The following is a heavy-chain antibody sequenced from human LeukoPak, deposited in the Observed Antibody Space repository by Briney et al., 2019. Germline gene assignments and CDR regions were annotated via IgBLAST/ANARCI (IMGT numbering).Heavy chain of an antibody. CDR3: ARAAVDTFYHYYGMDV. J-gene: IGHJ6*02. V-gene: IGHV3-48*02. Sequence: GGSLRLSCAASGFTFSSYTINWVRQDPGKGLEWVSYISSSSTTIYYADSVKGRFTISRDNAQNSLFLQMNSLRDEDTAVYYCARAAVDTFYHYYGMDVWGQGTTVTVSS. CDR2: ISSSSTTI. D-gene: IGHD6-13*01. CDR1: GFTFSSYT.